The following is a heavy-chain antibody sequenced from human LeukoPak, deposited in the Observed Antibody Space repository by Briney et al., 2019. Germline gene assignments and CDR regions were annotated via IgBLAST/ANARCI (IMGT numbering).Heavy chain of an antibody. J-gene: IGHJ4*02. CDR3: ARSSGTGTFSY. V-gene: IGHV4-34*01. CDR2: INHSGST. Sequence: KASETLSLTCAVYGGSFSGYYWSWIRQPPGKGLEWIGEINHSGSTNYNPSLESRATISVDTSKNHFSLKMSSVTAADTAVYYCARSSGTGTFSYWGQGTLVTVSS. CDR1: GGSFSGYY. D-gene: IGHD6-25*01.